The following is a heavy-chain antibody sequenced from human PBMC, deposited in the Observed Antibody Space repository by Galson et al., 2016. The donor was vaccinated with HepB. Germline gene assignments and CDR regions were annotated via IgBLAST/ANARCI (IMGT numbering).Heavy chain of an antibody. V-gene: IGHV1-3*01. CDR1: GYTFSTHA. CDR3: ARDQRAYDKKAGYFYYGMDV. D-gene: IGHD5-12*01. CDR2: INGGNGYT. Sequence: SVKVSCRASGYTFSTHAMHWVRQAPGQRLEWMGWINGGNGYTKYSQKFQDRVTITRDTSANTAYMELSSLRSEDAALYYCARDQRAYDKKAGYFYYGMDVWSHGTTVTVSS. J-gene: IGHJ6*02.